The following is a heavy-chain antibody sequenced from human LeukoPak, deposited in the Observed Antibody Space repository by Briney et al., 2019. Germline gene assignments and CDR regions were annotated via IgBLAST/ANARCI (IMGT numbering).Heavy chain of an antibody. J-gene: IGHJ3*01. CDR2: IIPILGMA. Sequence: GASVKVSCKASGYTFTGYFMHWVRQAPGQGLEWMGRIIPILGMANYAQKFQGRLSITADRSSTTAYMELTSLRSDDTAVHYCARPSGTTVTTTSGAFDVWGQGTKVTVSS. D-gene: IGHD4-17*01. CDR3: ARPSGTTVTTTSGAFDV. CDR1: GYTFTGYF. V-gene: IGHV1-69*02.